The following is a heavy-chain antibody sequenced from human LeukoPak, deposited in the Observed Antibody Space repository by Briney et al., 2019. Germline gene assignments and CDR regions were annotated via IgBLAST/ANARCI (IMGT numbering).Heavy chain of an antibody. CDR2: ISSSSGTI. CDR3: ARDQDSALDY. J-gene: IGHJ4*02. D-gene: IGHD2-15*01. V-gene: IGHV3-48*04. CDR1: GFTFSSYS. Sequence: GGSLRLSCAASGFTFSSYSMNWVRQAPGKGLECISYISSSSGTIYYADSVKGRFTISRDNAKNTLYLQMNSLRAEDTAVYYCARDQDSALDYWGQGTLVTVSS.